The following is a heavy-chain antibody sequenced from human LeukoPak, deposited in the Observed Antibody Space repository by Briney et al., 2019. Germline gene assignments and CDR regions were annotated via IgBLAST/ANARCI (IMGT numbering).Heavy chain of an antibody. CDR3: AAPTGSYPGGFDN. CDR1: GFTFSTYA. CDR2: ISGSHNTT. J-gene: IGHJ4*02. D-gene: IGHD1-26*01. V-gene: IGHV3-23*01. Sequence: GGSLRLSCAASGFTFSTYAMSWVRQAPGRGLEWVSSISGSHNTTYSADSVKGRFTISRDNSRNTLYLQMNSLRVEDTAIYYCAAPTGSYPGGFDNWGQGTLVTVSS.